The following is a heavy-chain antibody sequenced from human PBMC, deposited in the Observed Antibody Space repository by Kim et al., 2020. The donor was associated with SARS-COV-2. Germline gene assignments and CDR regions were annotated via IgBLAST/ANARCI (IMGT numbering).Heavy chain of an antibody. CDR1: GGSISSYY. D-gene: IGHD3-10*01. CDR3: ARYPDYYGSGTYYYYGMDV. Sequence: SETLSLTCTVSGGSISSYYWSWIRQPPGKGLEWIGYIYYSGSTNYNPSLKSRVTISVDTSKNQFSLKLSSVTAADTAVYYCARYPDYYGSGTYYYYGMDVWGQGTTVTVSS. V-gene: IGHV4-59*01. J-gene: IGHJ6*02. CDR2: IYYSGST.